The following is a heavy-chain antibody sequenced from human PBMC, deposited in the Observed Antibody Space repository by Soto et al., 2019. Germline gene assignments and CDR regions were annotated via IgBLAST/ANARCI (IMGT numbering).Heavy chain of an antibody. CDR3: ASLGGDYNRYYYGMDV. D-gene: IGHD4-17*01. CDR1: GYSFTSYW. J-gene: IGHJ6*02. Sequence: GESLKISCKGSGYSFTSYWIGWVRQMPGKGLEWMGIIYPGDSDTRYSPSFQGQVTISADKSISTAYLQRSSLKASDTAMYYCASLGGDYNRYYYGMDVWGQGTTVTVSS. V-gene: IGHV5-51*01. CDR2: IYPGDSDT.